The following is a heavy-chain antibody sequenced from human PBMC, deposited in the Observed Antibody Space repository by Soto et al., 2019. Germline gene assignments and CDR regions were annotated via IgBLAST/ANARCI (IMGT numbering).Heavy chain of an antibody. CDR2: ISAYNGNT. CDR3: ARGMYYYDSSGYYFFDY. Sequence: ASVKVSCKASGDTFTSYCISWVRQAPGQGREWMGWISAYNGNTNYAQKLQGRVTMTTDTSTSTASMELRSLRSDHTAVYYCARGMYYYDSSGYYFFDYWGQGTLVTVSS. J-gene: IGHJ4*02. CDR1: GDTFTSYC. V-gene: IGHV1-18*01. D-gene: IGHD3-22*01.